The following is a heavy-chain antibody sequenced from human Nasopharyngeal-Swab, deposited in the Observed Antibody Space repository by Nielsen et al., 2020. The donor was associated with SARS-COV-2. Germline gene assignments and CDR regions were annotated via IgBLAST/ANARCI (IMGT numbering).Heavy chain of an antibody. Sequence: SQTLSLTCGVSGGSFNEYYWSWIRQSADKGLGWIGEINHSDRTTYNPSLKGRLTISVDTSQRQFSLILRSVTATDTAVYYCARSTWIPLDSWGPGTLVTVSS. J-gene: IGHJ4*02. CDR2: INHSDRT. D-gene: IGHD5-12*01. V-gene: IGHV4-34*01. CDR3: ARSTWIPLDS. CDR1: GGSFNEYY.